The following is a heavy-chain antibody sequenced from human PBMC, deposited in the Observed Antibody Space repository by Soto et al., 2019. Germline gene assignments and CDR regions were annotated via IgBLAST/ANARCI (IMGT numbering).Heavy chain of an antibody. J-gene: IGHJ4*02. CDR2: VSANGQGI. CDR1: GFTFSSSA. V-gene: IGHV3-23*01. Sequence: EVQLLESGGGLVQPGGSLRLSCAASGFTFSSSAISWVRQAPGKGLEWVSAVSANGQGIYYADSVRGRFTISRDNSKNALFLQMNSLRDDDTAIYYCARLPKGSLVTAWGQGTQVTVSS. CDR3: ARLPKGSLVTA. D-gene: IGHD2-21*02.